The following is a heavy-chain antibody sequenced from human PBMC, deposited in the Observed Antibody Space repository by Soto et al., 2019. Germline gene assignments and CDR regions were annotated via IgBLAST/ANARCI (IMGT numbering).Heavy chain of an antibody. D-gene: IGHD1-26*01. Sequence: SETLSLTCTVSGDSMSRYFWSWIRQPPGKGLEWIGYICYTGTTNYNPSLKSRVTILLDTSKNQFSLKVVSLTAADTAFYYCARGRGGTYDAFDIWGQGALVTVSS. J-gene: IGHJ3*02. CDR3: ARGRGGTYDAFDI. CDR1: GDSMSRYF. CDR2: ICYTGTT. V-gene: IGHV4-59*01.